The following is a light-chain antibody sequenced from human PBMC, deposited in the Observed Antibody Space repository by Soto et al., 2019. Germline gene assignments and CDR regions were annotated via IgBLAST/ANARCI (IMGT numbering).Light chain of an antibody. Sequence: EIVLTQSPGTLSLSPGERATLSCRAIQSVSSSYLAWYQQKPGQDPRLLIYGASSRATGIPDRFSGSGSGTDFTLTISRLEPEDCAVYYCQQYGSSPKTFGQGTKVEIK. V-gene: IGKV3-20*01. CDR2: GAS. CDR3: QQYGSSPKT. CDR1: QSVSSSY. J-gene: IGKJ1*01.